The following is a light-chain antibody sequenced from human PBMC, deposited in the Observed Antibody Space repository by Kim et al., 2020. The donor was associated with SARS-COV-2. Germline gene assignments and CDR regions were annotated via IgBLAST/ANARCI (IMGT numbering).Light chain of an antibody. V-gene: IGLV3-1*01. J-gene: IGLJ2*01. Sequence: SYELTQPPSVSVSPGQTASITCSGDKLGDKYACWYQQKPGQSPVLVIYQDSKRPSGIPERFSGSNSGNTATLTISGTQAMDEADHYCQAWDSSTASVVFG. CDR3: QAWDSSTASVV. CDR1: KLGDKY. CDR2: QDS.